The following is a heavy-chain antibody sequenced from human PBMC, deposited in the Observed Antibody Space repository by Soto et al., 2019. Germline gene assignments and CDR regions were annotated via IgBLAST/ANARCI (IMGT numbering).Heavy chain of an antibody. CDR1: GGSISSGDYY. CDR2: IYYSGST. Sequence: SETLSLTCTVSGGSISSGDYYWSWIRQPPGKGLEWIGYIYYSGSTYYNPSLKSRVTISVDTSKNQFSLKLSSVTAADTAVYYCASRTGYYYYYGMDVWGQGTTVTVSS. J-gene: IGHJ6*02. V-gene: IGHV4-30-4*01. D-gene: IGHD1-1*01. CDR3: ASRTGYYYYYGMDV.